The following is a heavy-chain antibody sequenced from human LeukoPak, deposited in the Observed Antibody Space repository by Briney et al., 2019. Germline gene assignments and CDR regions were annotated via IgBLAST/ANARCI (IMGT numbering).Heavy chain of an antibody. V-gene: IGHV4-34*01. J-gene: IGHJ5*02. D-gene: IGHD2-21*01. CDR2: INHSGST. CDR1: GGSFSGYY. Sequence: SETLSLTCAVYGGSFSGYYWSWIRQPPGKGLEWIGEINHSGSTDYNSSLKSRVTISVDTSKNQFSLKLSSVTAADTAVYYCASLYSGIGWFDPWGQGTLVTVSS. CDR3: ASLYSGIGWFDP.